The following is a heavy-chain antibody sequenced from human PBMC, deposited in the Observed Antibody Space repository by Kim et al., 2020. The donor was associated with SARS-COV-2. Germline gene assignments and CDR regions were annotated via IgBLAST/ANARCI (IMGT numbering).Heavy chain of an antibody. D-gene: IGHD5-12*01. CDR3: ARGRVEMATIDY. J-gene: IGHJ4*02. Sequence: NYAQKFQGRVPITADESTSTAYMELSSLRSEDTAVYYCARGRVEMATIDYWGQGTLVTVSS. V-gene: IGHV1-69*01.